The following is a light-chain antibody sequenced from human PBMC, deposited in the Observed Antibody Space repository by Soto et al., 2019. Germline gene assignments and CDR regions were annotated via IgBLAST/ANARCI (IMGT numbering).Light chain of an antibody. V-gene: IGKV1D-13*01. CDR1: QDISSA. J-gene: IGKJ4*01. CDR3: QQFNDFPLT. Sequence: IQLTQSPSSLSASVGDRVTITCRAGQDISSALAWYQQKPGKAPKLLLYDSSSLDAGVPSRFSGSGSGTDFTLSITSLRPEDFATYYCQQFNDFPLTFGGGTKVQIK. CDR2: DSS.